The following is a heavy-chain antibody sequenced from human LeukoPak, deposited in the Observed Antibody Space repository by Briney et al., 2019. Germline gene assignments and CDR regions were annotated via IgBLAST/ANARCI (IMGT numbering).Heavy chain of an antibody. CDR1: GGSFSGYY. CDR2: INHSGST. J-gene: IGHJ3*02. V-gene: IGHV4-34*01. D-gene: IGHD6-13*01. CDR3: ARVIAAAGTYTFDI. Sequence: PSETLSLTCAVYGGSFSGYYWSWIRQPTGKGLEWIGEINHSGSTNYNPSLKSRVTISVDTSKNQFSLKLSSVTAADTAVHYCARVIAAAGTYTFDIWGQGTTVTVSS.